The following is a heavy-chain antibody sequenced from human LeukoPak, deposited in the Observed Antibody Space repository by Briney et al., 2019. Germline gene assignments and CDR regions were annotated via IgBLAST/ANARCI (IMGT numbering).Heavy chain of an antibody. CDR2: IKSKTDGGTT. J-gene: IGHJ4*02. CDR3: ITDKGVAWDSGSYADFDY. V-gene: IGHV3-15*01. CDR1: GFTFSNAW. D-gene: IGHD1-26*01. Sequence: GGSLRLSCAASGFTFSNAWMSWVRQAPGKGLEWVGRIKSKTDGGTTDYAAPVKGRFTISRDDSKNTLYLQMNSLKTEDTAVYYCITDKGVAWDSGSYADFDYWGQGTLVTVSS.